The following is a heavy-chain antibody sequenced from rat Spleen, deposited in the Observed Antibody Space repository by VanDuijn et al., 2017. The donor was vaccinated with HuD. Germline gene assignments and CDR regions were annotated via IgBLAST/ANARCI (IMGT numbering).Heavy chain of an antibody. V-gene: IGHV5-7*01. CDR1: GFTFSAYY. CDR3: ARHNSGYGVMDA. Sequence: EVQLVESGGGLVQPGRSLKLSCAASGFTFSAYYMAWVRQAPTKGLEWVATISYDGSSTYYRDSVKGRFTISRDNAKSTLYLQMDSLRSEDTATYYCARHNSGYGVMDAWGQGVMVTVSS. CDR2: ISYDGSST. D-gene: IGHD4-3*01. J-gene: IGHJ2*01.